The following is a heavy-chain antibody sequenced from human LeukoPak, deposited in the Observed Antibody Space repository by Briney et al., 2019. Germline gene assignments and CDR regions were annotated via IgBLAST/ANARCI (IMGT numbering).Heavy chain of an antibody. CDR1: GFNFGIYG. J-gene: IGHJ3*02. CDR3: ARQETSSYNGAFDI. D-gene: IGHD1-26*01. V-gene: IGHV3-33*01. CDR2: MWDDGTNE. Sequence: PGGSLRLSCTASGFNFGIYGMHWVRQAPGKGLEWVAVMWDDGTNEYYVESVKGRFTISRDNGKRTLYLQMNSLRVEDTAVYYCARQETSSYNGAFDIWGQGTMVTVSP.